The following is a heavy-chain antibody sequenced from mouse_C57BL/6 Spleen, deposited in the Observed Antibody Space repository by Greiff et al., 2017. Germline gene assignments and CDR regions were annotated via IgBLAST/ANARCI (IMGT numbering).Heavy chain of an antibody. V-gene: IGHV1-85*01. D-gene: IGHD1-1*01. CDR1: GYTFTSYD. CDR2: IYPRDGST. Sequence: QVQLQQSGPELVKPGASVKLSCKASGYTFTSYDINWVKQRPGQGLEWIGWIYPRDGSTKYNEKFKGKATLTVDTSSSTAYMELHSLTSEDSAVYFCAREEYYGSSPYWYFDVWGTGTTVTVAS. CDR3: AREEYYGSSPYWYFDV. J-gene: IGHJ1*03.